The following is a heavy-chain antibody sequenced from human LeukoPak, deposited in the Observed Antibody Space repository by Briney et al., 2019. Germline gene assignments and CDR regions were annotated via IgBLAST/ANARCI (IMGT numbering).Heavy chain of an antibody. CDR3: AKDGGWFGELFRGFDP. V-gene: IGHV3-30*02. Sequence: PGGSLRLSCAASGFTFSSYGMHWVRQAPGKGLEWVAFIRYDGSNKYYADSVKGRFTIPRDNSKNTLYLQMNSLRAEDTAVYYCAKDGGWFGELFRGFDPWGQGTLVTVSS. CDR1: GFTFSSYG. CDR2: IRYDGSNK. D-gene: IGHD3-10*01. J-gene: IGHJ5*02.